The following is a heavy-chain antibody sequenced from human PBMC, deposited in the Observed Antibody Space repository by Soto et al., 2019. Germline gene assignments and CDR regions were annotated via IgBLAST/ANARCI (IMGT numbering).Heavy chain of an antibody. J-gene: IGHJ6*02. Sequence: LRLSCAASGFTFSSYAMSWVRQAPGKGLEWVSAISDSGGSTYYADSVKGRFTISRDNSKNTLYLQMNSLRAEDTAVYYCAKSPYYDFWSGSPWGMDVWGQGTTVTVSS. CDR1: GFTFSSYA. D-gene: IGHD3-3*01. V-gene: IGHV3-23*01. CDR3: AKSPYYDFWSGSPWGMDV. CDR2: ISDSGGST.